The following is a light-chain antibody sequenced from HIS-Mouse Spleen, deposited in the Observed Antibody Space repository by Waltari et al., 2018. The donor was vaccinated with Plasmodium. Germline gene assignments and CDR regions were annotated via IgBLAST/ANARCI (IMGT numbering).Light chain of an antibody. V-gene: IGLV2-23*01. CDR1: SSDVGSYNL. Sequence: QSALTQPASVSGSPGPSITISCPGTSSDVGSYNLVSWYPQHPGKAPKLMIYEGSKRPSGVSNRFSGSKSGNTASLTISGLQAEDEADYYCCSYAGSRVFGGGTKLTVL. J-gene: IGLJ2*01. CDR2: EGS. CDR3: CSYAGSRV.